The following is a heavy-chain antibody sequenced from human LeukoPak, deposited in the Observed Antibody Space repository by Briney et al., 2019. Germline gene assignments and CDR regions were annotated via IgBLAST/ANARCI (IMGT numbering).Heavy chain of an antibody. CDR2: IIPIFGTA. J-gene: IGHJ5*02. V-gene: IGHV1-69*13. CDR1: GDTFSSYA. Sequence: SLKVSYKASGDTFSSYAISWVRQAPGQGLEWMGGIIPIFGTANYAQKFQGRVTITADESTSTAYMELSSLRSEDTAVDYCARAGEEYQLQVANWFDPWGQGTLVTVSS. CDR3: ARAGEEYQLQVANWFDP. D-gene: IGHD2-2*01.